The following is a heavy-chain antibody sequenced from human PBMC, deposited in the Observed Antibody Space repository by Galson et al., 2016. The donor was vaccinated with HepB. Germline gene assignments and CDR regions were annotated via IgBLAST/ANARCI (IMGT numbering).Heavy chain of an antibody. J-gene: IGHJ4*02. CDR1: GGSVNSGRYY. CDR3: ARVFSSSWFYYFDF. D-gene: IGHD6-13*01. V-gene: IGHV4-61*01. Sequence: ETLSLTCTVSGGSVNSGRYYWSWLRQPPGKGLEWIGYTYYSGITNYTPPLKSRVAISVDTSKNQFSLKLTSVTAADTAVYYCARVFSSSWFYYFDFWGQGIQVTVSS. CDR2: TYYSGIT.